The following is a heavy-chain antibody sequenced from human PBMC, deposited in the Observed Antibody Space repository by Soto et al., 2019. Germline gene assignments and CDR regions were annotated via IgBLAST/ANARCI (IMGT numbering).Heavy chain of an antibody. D-gene: IGHD6-13*01. V-gene: IGHV3-48*02. J-gene: IGHJ3*02. Sequence: VQLVESGGGLVQPGGSLRLSCAASGFTFSSYSMNWVRQAPGKGLEWVSYISSSSSTIYYADSVKGRFTISRDNAKNSLYLQMNSLRDEDTAVYYCARDRGQQLVDDAFDIWGQGTMVTVSS. CDR2: ISSSSSTI. CDR3: ARDRGQQLVDDAFDI. CDR1: GFTFSSYS.